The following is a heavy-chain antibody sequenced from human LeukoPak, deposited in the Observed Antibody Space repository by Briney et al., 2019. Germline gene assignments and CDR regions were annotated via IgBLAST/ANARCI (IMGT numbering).Heavy chain of an antibody. CDR1: GFSLSTSGVG. V-gene: IGHV2-5*01. Sequence: SGPTLVNPTQTLTLTCTFSGFSLSTSGVGVGWIRQPPGKALEWLALIYWNDGKRYSPSLKSRLTITKDTSKNQVVLTMTNMDPVDTATYYCAHISNPSTSWPFDHWGQGTLVTVSS. J-gene: IGHJ4*02. CDR3: AHISNPSTSWPFDH. CDR2: IYWNDGK. D-gene: IGHD2-2*01.